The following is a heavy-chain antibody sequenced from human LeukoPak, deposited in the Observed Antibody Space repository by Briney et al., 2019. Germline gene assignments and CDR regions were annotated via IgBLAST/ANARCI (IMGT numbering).Heavy chain of an antibody. Sequence: GASVKVSCKVSGYTLTELSMHWVRRAPGKGLEWMGGFDPEDGETIYAQKFQGRVTMTEDTSTDTAYMELSSLRSEDTAVYYCATRTYYYDSSGYYYFDYWGQGTLVTVSS. CDR3: ATRTYYYDSSGYYYFDY. CDR2: FDPEDGET. V-gene: IGHV1-24*01. D-gene: IGHD3-22*01. CDR1: GYTLTELS. J-gene: IGHJ4*02.